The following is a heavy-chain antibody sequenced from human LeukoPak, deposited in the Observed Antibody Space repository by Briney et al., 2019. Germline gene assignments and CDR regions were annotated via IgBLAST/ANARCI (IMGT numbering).Heavy chain of an antibody. V-gene: IGHV4-59*08. D-gene: IGHD6-19*01. CDR1: GGSISGYF. J-gene: IGHJ3*02. CDR2: LYYSGST. Sequence: SETLSLTCTVSGGSISGYFWSWIRQPPGKGLELIGYLYYSGSTNYNPSLKNRVTVSVDTSKEHFSLRLSSVTAADTAVYYCARLLAVAGGDAFDIWGQGKMVTVSS. CDR3: ARLLAVAGGDAFDI.